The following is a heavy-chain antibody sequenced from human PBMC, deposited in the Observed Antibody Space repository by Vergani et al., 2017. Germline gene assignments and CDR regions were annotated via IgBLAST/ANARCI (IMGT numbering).Heavy chain of an antibody. CDR2: IKSKTDGGTT. CDR3: TTHSLHIASFGY. CDR1: GFTFSNAW. J-gene: IGHJ4*02. D-gene: IGHD2-21*01. Sequence: EVQLVESGGGLVKPGGSLRLSCAASGFTFSNAWMSWVRPAPGKGLEWVGRIKSKTDGGTTDYAAPVKGRFTISRDDSKNTLYLQMNSLKTEDTAVYYCTTHSLHIASFGYGGQGTLVTVSS. V-gene: IGHV3-15*01.